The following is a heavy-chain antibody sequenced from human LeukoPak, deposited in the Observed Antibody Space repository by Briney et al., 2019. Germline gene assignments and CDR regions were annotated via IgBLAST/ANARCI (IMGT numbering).Heavy chain of an antibody. CDR1: GGSISSSSYY. CDR3: ARDGYYYGSGSYMDY. J-gene: IGHJ4*02. V-gene: IGHV4-39*07. CDR2: IYYSGST. D-gene: IGHD3-10*01. Sequence: SETLSLTCTVSGGSISSSSYYWGWIRQPPGKGLEWIGSIYYSGSTYYNPSLKSRVTISVDTSKNQFSLKLSSVTAADTAVYYCARDGYYYGSGSYMDYWGQGTLVTVSS.